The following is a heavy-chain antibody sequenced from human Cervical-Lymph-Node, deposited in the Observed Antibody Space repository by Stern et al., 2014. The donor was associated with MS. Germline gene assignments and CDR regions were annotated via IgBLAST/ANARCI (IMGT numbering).Heavy chain of an antibody. D-gene: IGHD3-3*01. CDR2: INPDSGDT. CDR3: VRGETSTVSGTYYGMDV. V-gene: IGHV1-2*06. Sequence: VQLLESGAEVKKPGASVKVSCKASGYTFTGYYIHWVRQAPGQGLEWVGRINPDSGDTRDAQRFHGRVTMTRDTSIRTAYMDLSGLRSDDTAMYYCVRGETSTVSGTYYGMDVWGQGTTVIVSS. J-gene: IGHJ6*02. CDR1: GYTFTGYY.